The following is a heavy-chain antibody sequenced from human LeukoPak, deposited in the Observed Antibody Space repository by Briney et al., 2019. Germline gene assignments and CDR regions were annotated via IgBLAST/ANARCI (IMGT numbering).Heavy chain of an antibody. D-gene: IGHD6-13*01. CDR3: AGGGSTWYAFDY. Sequence: PSETLSLTCTVSGASISDYYWSWIRQAAGKGLEWIGRFSASGSTNYNPSLKSRVTMSVETSMNQFSLKLSSVMAADTAVYYCAGGGSTWYAFDYWGQGTLVTVSS. V-gene: IGHV4-4*07. J-gene: IGHJ4*02. CDR1: GASISDYY. CDR2: FSASGST.